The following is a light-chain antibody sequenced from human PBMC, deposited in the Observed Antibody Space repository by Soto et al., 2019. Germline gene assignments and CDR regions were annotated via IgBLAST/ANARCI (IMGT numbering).Light chain of an antibody. Sequence: QSVLTQPPSVSAAPWQGVTIPCSGSSSNIGRNYVSWYQHLPGAAPKLLIYDNTKRPSGIPDRFSGSKSGTSATLGITGLQTGDEADYYCGTWDSSLSAGVFGTGTKVTVL. J-gene: IGLJ1*01. CDR2: DNT. CDR3: GTWDSSLSAGV. CDR1: SSNIGRNY. V-gene: IGLV1-51*01.